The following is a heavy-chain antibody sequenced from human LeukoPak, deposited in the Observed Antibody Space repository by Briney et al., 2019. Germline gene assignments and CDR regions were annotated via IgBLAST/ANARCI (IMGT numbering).Heavy chain of an antibody. CDR1: FGSTSSYY. CDR2: IYYGGST. V-gene: IGHV4-59*01. Sequence: SETLSFTXTFSFGSTSSYYWCWIRQPPGRGLGRVGYIYYGGSTNYNPSLKSRVTISVDKSKNQFHLKRSSVTAAEPAEYYCARTGYWCSSTSSLYYFDYWGQGTLVTVSS. D-gene: IGHD2-2*01. J-gene: IGHJ4*02. CDR3: ARTGYWCSSTSSLYYFDY.